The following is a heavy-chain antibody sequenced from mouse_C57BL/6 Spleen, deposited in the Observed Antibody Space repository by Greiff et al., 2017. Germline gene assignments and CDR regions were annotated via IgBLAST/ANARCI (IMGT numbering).Heavy chain of an antibody. CDR1: GYTFTSYW. V-gene: IGHV1-52*01. J-gene: IGHJ3*01. CDR2: IDPSDSET. Sequence: QVQLQQPGAELVRPGSSVKLSCKASGYTFTSYWMPWVKQRPIQGLEWIGTIDPSDSETHYNQKFKDKATLTVEKSSSTAYMQLSSLTSEDSAVYYCARPYYGSPFAYWGQGALVTVSA. D-gene: IGHD1-1*01. CDR3: ARPYYGSPFAY.